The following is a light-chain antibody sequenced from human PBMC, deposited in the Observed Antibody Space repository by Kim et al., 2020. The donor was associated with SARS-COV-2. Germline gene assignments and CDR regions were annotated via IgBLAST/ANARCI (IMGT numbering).Light chain of an antibody. CDR2: RSN. V-gene: IGLV10-54*01. CDR1: SNNVANQG. J-gene: IGLJ3*02. Sequence: HAGLTQPPSVSKGLRQTATLTCTGNSNNVANQGAAWLQQHQGHPPKLLFYRSNDRPSGISERLSASRSGNTASLTITGLQPEDEADYYCSAWDSSLTAWVFGGGTQLTVL. CDR3: SAWDSSLTAWV.